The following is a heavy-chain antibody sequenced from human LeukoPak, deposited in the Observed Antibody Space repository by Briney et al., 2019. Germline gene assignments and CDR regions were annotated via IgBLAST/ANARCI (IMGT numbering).Heavy chain of an antibody. V-gene: IGHV3-23*01. Sequence: GGTLRLSCAASGFTFSSYGMSWVRQAPGKGLEWVSAISGSGGSTYYADSVKGRFTISRDNSKNTLYLQMNSLRAEDTAVYYCAKDRYSSSWYNPLFDYWGQGTLVTVSS. CDR2: ISGSGGST. CDR3: AKDRYSSSWYNPLFDY. D-gene: IGHD6-13*01. CDR1: GFTFSSYG. J-gene: IGHJ4*02.